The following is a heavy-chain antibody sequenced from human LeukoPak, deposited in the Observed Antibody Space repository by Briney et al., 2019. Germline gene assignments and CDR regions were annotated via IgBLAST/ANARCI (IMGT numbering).Heavy chain of an antibody. CDR1: GGTFSSYA. Sequence: ASVKVSCKASGGTFSSYAISWVRQAPGQGLEWMGGIIPIFGTANYAQKFQGRVTITTDESTSTAYMELSSLRSEDTAVYYCARDSSLPGRVPAALFDAFDIWGQGTMVTVSS. CDR3: ARDSSLPGRVPAALFDAFDI. J-gene: IGHJ3*02. D-gene: IGHD2-2*01. V-gene: IGHV1-69*05. CDR2: IIPIFGTA.